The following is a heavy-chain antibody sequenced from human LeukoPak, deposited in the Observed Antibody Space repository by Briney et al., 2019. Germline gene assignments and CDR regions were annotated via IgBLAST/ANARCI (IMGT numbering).Heavy chain of an antibody. V-gene: IGHV1-69*05. D-gene: IGHD3-16*02. J-gene: IGHJ4*02. CDR3: ARDRVDDYVWGSYRYRTRSFDY. CDR1: GGTFSSYA. Sequence: GASVKVSCKASGGTFSSYAISWVRQAPGQGLEWMGGIIPIFGTANYAQKFQGRVTITTDESTSTAYVELSSLRSEDTAVYYCARDRVDDYVWGSYRYRTRSFDYWGQGTLVAVSS. CDR2: IIPIFGTA.